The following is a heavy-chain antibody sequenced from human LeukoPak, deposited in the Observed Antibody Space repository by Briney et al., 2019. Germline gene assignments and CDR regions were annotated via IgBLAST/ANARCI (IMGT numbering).Heavy chain of an antibody. CDR1: GFTFSTYS. CDR2: ITSSSSTI. Sequence: TGGSLRLSCAASGFTFSTYSMNWVRQAPGKGLEWVSHITSSSSTIYYADSVKGRFTISRDNAKNSLYLQMNSLRDEDTAVYYCARESLQCNGDTCYPSHYFDYWGQGTLVTVSS. V-gene: IGHV3-48*02. D-gene: IGHD2-15*01. CDR3: ARESLQCNGDTCYPSHYFDY. J-gene: IGHJ4*02.